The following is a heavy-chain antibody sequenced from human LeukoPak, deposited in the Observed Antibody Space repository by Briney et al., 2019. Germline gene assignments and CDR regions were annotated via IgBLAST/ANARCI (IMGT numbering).Heavy chain of an antibody. CDR3: ARKYYYGSGSYGLYYFDY. Sequence: PGGSLRLSCAASGFTFSDYYMSWIRQAPGKGLEWVSGINWNGGSTGYADSVKGRFTISRDNAKNSLYLQMNSLRAEDTALYHCARKYYYGSGSYGLYYFDYWGQGTLVTVSS. D-gene: IGHD3-10*01. V-gene: IGHV3-20*01. CDR1: GFTFSDYY. CDR2: INWNGGST. J-gene: IGHJ4*02.